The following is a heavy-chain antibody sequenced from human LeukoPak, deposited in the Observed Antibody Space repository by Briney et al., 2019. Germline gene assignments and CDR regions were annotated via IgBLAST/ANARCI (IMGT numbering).Heavy chain of an antibody. Sequence: GGSLRLSCAASGFTFSSYAMHWVRQAPGKGLEYVSAISSNGGSTYYANSVKGRFTISRDNSKNTLYLQMGSLRAGDMAVYYCAREVGYSYYFDYWGQGTLVTVSS. D-gene: IGHD2-15*01. V-gene: IGHV3-64*01. CDR1: GFTFSSYA. CDR3: AREVGYSYYFDY. CDR2: ISSNGGST. J-gene: IGHJ4*02.